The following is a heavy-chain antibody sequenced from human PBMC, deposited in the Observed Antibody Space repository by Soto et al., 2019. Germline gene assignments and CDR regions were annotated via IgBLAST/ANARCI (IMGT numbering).Heavy chain of an antibody. Sequence: ESGGGVVQPGSSLRLSCAASGFTFCSYGMHWVRQAPGKGLEWVAVIWYDGSNKYYADSVKGRFTISRDNSKNTLYLQMNSLRAEDTAVYYCARDEGAVFDYWGQGTLVTVSS. CDR2: IWYDGSNK. V-gene: IGHV3-33*01. CDR3: ARDEGAVFDY. D-gene: IGHD1-26*01. J-gene: IGHJ4*02. CDR1: GFTFCSYG.